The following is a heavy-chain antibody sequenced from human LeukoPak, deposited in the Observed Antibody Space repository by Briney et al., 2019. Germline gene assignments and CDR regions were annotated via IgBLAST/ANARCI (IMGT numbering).Heavy chain of an antibody. CDR3: AKDPGRYGNYFDY. D-gene: IGHD1-14*01. Sequence: GGSLRLSCAASGFTFSSYAMHWVRQAPGKGLEWVAVISYDGSNKYYADSVKGRFTISRDNSKNTLYLQMNSLRAEDTAVYYCAKDPGRYGNYFDYWGQGTLVTVSS. J-gene: IGHJ4*02. CDR1: GFTFSSYA. V-gene: IGHV3-30*04. CDR2: ISYDGSNK.